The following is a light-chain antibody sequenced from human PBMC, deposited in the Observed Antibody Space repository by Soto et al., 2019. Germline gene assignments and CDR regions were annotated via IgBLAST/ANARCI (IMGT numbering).Light chain of an antibody. CDR2: AAS. V-gene: IGKV1-6*02. J-gene: IGKJ1*01. CDR1: QGITDD. CDR3: LQNFNFPWT. Sequence: AIQMTQSPSSLAASRGDRVTITCRASQGITDDLGWYQQKPGKSPKLLLYAASSLQSGVPSRFSGSGSGTDFTLTISSLQPEDFATYYCLQNFNFPWTFGLGTKVDIK.